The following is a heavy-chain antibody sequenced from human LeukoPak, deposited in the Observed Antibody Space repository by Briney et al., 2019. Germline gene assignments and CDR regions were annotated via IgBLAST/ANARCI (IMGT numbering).Heavy chain of an antibody. J-gene: IGHJ5*02. CDR3: ARVPLGYYYGSGFDP. D-gene: IGHD3-10*01. V-gene: IGHV4-59*01. Sequence: PSETLSLTCTVSGGSISSYYWSWIRQPPGKGLEWIGYIYYSGSTNYNPSLKSRVTISVDTSKNQFSLKLSSVTAADTAVYYCARVPLGYYYGSGFDPWGQGTLVTVSS. CDR2: IYYSGST. CDR1: GGSISSYY.